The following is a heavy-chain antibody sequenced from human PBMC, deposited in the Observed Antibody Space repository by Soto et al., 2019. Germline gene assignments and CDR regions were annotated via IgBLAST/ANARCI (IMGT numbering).Heavy chain of an antibody. CDR2: INPNSGGT. CDR3: ARDYDSSGYYHVPDFVY. V-gene: IGHV1-2*02. CDR1: GYTFTGYY. D-gene: IGHD3-22*01. J-gene: IGHJ4*02. Sequence: ASVKVSCKASGYTFTGYYMHWVRQAPGQGLEWMGWINPNSGGTNYAQKFQGRVTMTRDTSISTAYMELSRLRSDDTAVYYCARDYDSSGYYHVPDFVYWGQGTLVTVCS.